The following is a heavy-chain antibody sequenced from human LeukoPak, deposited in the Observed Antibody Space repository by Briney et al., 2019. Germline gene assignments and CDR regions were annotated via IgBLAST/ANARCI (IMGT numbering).Heavy chain of an antibody. J-gene: IGHJ4*02. CDR1: GLTVSNSY. V-gene: IGHV3-66*01. CDR3: ARSPDYGDYLFDY. CDR2: IYSVGDT. D-gene: IGHD4-17*01. Sequence: GGSLRLSCAASGLTVSNSYMSWVRQAPGKGLEWVSVIYSVGDTYYADSVKGRFTISRDSSKNTLYLQMNSPRPEDTAVYYCARSPDYGDYLFDYRGQGTLVTVSS.